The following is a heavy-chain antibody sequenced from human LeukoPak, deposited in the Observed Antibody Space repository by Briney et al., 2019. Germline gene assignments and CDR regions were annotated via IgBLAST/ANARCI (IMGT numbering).Heavy chain of an antibody. V-gene: IGHV4-59*11. CDR3: ARAYNWNDVRAFDI. CDR2: IYYSGST. Sequence: SETLSLICTVSSGSISSHYWSWIRQPPGKGLEWIGYIYYSGSTNYNPSLKSRVTISVDASKNQFSLKLSSVTAADTAVYYCARAYNWNDVRAFDIWGQGTMVTVSS. CDR1: SGSISSHY. J-gene: IGHJ3*02. D-gene: IGHD1-1*01.